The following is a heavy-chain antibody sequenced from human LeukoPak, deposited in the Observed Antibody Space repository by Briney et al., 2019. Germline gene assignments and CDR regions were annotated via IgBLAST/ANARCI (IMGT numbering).Heavy chain of an antibody. Sequence: PSETLSLTCTVSGGSISSSYWSWIRQPPGKGLEWIGYIHYSGKKNYTPTLRNRLTMSVDTSKNQFSLKLSSVTAADTAVYYCVRGYYDSSGSSNTFDIWGQGTMVTVSS. J-gene: IGHJ3*02. V-gene: IGHV4-59*01. CDR1: GGSISSSY. CDR3: VRGYYDSSGSSNTFDI. CDR2: IHYSGKK. D-gene: IGHD3-22*01.